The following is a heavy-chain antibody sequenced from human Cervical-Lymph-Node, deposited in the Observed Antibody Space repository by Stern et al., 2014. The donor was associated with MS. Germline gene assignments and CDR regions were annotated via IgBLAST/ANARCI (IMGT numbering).Heavy chain of an antibody. CDR3: ASANCSSTSCPNRFDP. Sequence: LQLQESGPGLVKPSQTLCLTCTVFGGSISSGDYFWSWIRQPTGKGLGWIGSLYSSGSTYYNPSLKRRVTISVDTSKNQFSLKLSSVPAADTAVYYCASANCSSTSCPNRFDPWGQGTLVTVSS. CDR2: LYSSGST. J-gene: IGHJ5*02. V-gene: IGHV4-30-4*01. CDR1: GGSISSGDYF. D-gene: IGHD2-2*01.